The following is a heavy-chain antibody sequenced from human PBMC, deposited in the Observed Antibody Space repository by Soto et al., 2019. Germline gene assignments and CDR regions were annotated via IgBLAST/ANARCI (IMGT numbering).Heavy chain of an antibody. Sequence: PSETLSLTCAVYGGSFSGYYWSWIRQPPGKGLEWIGEINHSGSTNYNPSLKSRVTISVDTSKNQFSLKLSSVTAADTAVYYCARGYGSSSGWFTNYYYGMDVWGQGTTVTVSS. V-gene: IGHV4-34*01. CDR3: ARGYGSSSGWFTNYYYGMDV. D-gene: IGHD6-19*01. CDR2: INHSGST. CDR1: GGSFSGYY. J-gene: IGHJ6*02.